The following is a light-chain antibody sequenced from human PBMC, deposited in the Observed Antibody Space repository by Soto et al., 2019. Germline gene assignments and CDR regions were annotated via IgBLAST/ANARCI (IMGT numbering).Light chain of an antibody. Sequence: QSALTQPPSVSAAPGQKVTISCAGSSPNIGNNYVSWYQQLPGTAPKLLIYDNNKRPSGIPDRFSGSKSGTSATLGITGLQTGDEADYYCGTWDSSLSVYVFGTGTKVTVL. CDR1: SPNIGNNY. CDR3: GTWDSSLSVYV. J-gene: IGLJ1*01. V-gene: IGLV1-51*01. CDR2: DNN.